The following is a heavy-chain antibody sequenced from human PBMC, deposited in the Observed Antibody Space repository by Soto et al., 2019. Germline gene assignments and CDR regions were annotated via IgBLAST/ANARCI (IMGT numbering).Heavy chain of an antibody. Sequence: ESGGGVVQPGRSLRLSCAASGFTFSSYGMHWVRQAPGKGLEWVAVISYDGSNKYYADSVKVRFTISRDNSKNTLYLQMNSLRAEDTAVYYCAKDYGYCSGGSCYSSGWFDPWGQGTLVTVSS. CDR3: AKDYGYCSGGSCYSSGWFDP. D-gene: IGHD2-15*01. CDR2: ISYDGSNK. V-gene: IGHV3-30*18. CDR1: GFTFSSYG. J-gene: IGHJ5*02.